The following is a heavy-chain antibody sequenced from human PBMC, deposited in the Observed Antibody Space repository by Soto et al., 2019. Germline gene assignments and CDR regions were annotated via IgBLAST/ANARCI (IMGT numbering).Heavy chain of an antibody. Sequence: GGSLRLSCAASGFTFSSYGMHWVRQAPGKGLEWVAVISYDGSNKYYADSVKGRFTISRDNSKNTLYLQMNSLRAEDTAVYYCAKDLPYIVVVPAALPYYGMDVWGQGTTVTVSS. CDR3: AKDLPYIVVVPAALPYYGMDV. V-gene: IGHV3-30*18. CDR2: ISYDGSNK. J-gene: IGHJ6*02. D-gene: IGHD2-2*01. CDR1: GFTFSSYG.